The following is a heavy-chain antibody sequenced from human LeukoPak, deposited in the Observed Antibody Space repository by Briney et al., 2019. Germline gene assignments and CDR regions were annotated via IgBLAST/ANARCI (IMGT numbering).Heavy chain of an antibody. CDR1: GGSISSSSYY. CDR2: IYYSGST. CDR3: ARGGGYSYVTPNYYYYMDV. D-gene: IGHD5-18*01. V-gene: IGHV4-61*05. J-gene: IGHJ6*03. Sequence: PSETLSLTCTVSGGSISSSSYYWGWIRQPPGKGLEWIGYIYYSGSTNYNPSLKSRVTISVDTSKNQFSLKLSSVTAADTAVYYCARGGGYSYVTPNYYYYMDVWGKGTTVTVSS.